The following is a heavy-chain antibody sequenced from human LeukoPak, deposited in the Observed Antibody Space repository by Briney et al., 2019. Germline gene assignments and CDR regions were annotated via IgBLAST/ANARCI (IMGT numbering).Heavy chain of an antibody. CDR3: ARALSSGIAYYFDY. J-gene: IGHJ4*02. CDR1: GYTFTSYD. CDR2: ISAYNGNT. D-gene: IGHD6-13*01. Sequence: GASVKVSCKASGYTFTSYDISWVRQAPGQGLEWMGWISAYNGNTNYAQKLQGRVTMTTDTSTSTAYMELRSLRSDDTAVYYCARALSSGIAYYFDYWGQGTLVTVSS. V-gene: IGHV1-18*01.